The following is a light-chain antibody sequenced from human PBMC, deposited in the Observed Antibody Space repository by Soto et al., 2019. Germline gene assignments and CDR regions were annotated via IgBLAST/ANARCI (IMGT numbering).Light chain of an antibody. CDR3: QAWDSNTVV. Sequence: SYELTQPPSVSVSPGQTASITCSGDKLGDKYACWYQQKPGQSPVLVIYEDRKRPSGIPERFSGSNSGNTATLTISGTQAMDEADYYCQAWDSNTVVFGRGTKLTVL. CDR1: KLGDKY. CDR2: EDR. J-gene: IGLJ2*01. V-gene: IGLV3-1*01.